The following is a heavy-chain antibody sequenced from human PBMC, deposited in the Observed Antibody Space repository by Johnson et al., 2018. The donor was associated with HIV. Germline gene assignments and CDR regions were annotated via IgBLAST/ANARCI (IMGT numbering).Heavy chain of an antibody. J-gene: IGHJ3*02. D-gene: IGHD3-3*01. Sequence: VQLVESGGGLVQPGGSLRLSCAASGFTVSSNYMSWVRQAPGKGLEWVSVIYSGGSTYYADSVKGRFTISRDNSKNTLYLQMNSLRAEDTAVYYCAREQHYNFWSGYFGAFDIWGQGTMVTVSS. CDR2: IYSGGST. CDR3: AREQHYNFWSGYFGAFDI. CDR1: GFTVSSNY. V-gene: IGHV3-66*02.